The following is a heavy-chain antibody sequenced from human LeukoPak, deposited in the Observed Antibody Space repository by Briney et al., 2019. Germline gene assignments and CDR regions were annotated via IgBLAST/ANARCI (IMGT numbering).Heavy chain of an antibody. D-gene: IGHD6-6*01. CDR3: ARDRFDSSSWGAVDY. J-gene: IGHJ4*02. CDR2: ISSSSSYI. Sequence: KPGGSLRLSCVASGFTFSSYSMNWVRQAPGKGLEWVSSISSSSSYIYYADSVKGRFTISRDNAKNSLYLQMNSLRAEDTAVYYCARDRFDSSSWGAVDYWGQGTLVTVSS. V-gene: IGHV3-21*01. CDR1: GFTFSSYS.